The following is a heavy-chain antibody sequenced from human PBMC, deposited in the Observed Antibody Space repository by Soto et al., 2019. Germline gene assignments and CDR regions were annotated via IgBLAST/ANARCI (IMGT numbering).Heavy chain of an antibody. J-gene: IGHJ4*02. D-gene: IGHD4-17*01. CDR1: GFTFSSYA. CDR3: ARGFDPDYGDYGGVFDY. V-gene: IGHV3-30-3*01. Sequence: PGGSLRLSCAASGFTFSSYAMHWVRQAPGKWLEWVAVISYDGSNKYYADSVKGRFTISRDNSKNTLYLQMNSLRAEDTAVYYCARGFDPDYGDYGGVFDYWGQGXLVTVYS. CDR2: ISYDGSNK.